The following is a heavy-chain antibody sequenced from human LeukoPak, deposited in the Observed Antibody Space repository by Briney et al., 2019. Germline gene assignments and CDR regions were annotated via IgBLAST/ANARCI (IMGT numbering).Heavy chain of an antibody. V-gene: IGHV4-59*01. CDR2: IYYSGST. D-gene: IGHD5-24*01. Sequence: SLTCTVSGGSIXSYYWSWIRQPPGKGLEWIGYIYYSGSTNYNPSLKSRVTISVDTSKNQFSLKLSSVTAADTAVYYCARGGDGYLFDYWGQGTLVTVSS. CDR1: GGSIXSYY. J-gene: IGHJ4*02. CDR3: ARGGDGYLFDY.